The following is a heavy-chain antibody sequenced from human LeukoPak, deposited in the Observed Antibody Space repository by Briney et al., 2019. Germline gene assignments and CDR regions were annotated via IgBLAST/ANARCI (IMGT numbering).Heavy chain of an antibody. CDR3: ARDVISLRPDYGDYSLDY. J-gene: IGHJ4*02. D-gene: IGHD4-17*01. CDR2: IWYDGSNK. V-gene: IGHV3-33*01. CDR1: GFTLSNYG. Sequence: GRSLRLSCAASGFTLSNYGMHWVRQAPGKGLEWVAVIWYDGSNKYYADSVKGRFTISRDNPKNTLYLQMNTLRAEDTAVYYCARDVISLRPDYGDYSLDYWGQGTLVTVSS.